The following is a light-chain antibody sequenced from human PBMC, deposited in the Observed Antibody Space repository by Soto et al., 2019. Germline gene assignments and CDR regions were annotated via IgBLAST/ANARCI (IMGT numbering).Light chain of an antibody. J-gene: IGKJ2*01. Sequence: DILMTQTPLSLSVTPGQPASISCKSSQSLLHSDGKTYLCWYLQKPGQPPQLLIYEFSNRFSGGPDRFSGSGSGTDFTLKISRVEAEDFGVYFCMQSIKVPRRTFGQGTKLEIK. V-gene: IGKV2D-29*01. CDR3: MQSIKVPRRT. CDR1: QSLLHSDGKTY. CDR2: EFS.